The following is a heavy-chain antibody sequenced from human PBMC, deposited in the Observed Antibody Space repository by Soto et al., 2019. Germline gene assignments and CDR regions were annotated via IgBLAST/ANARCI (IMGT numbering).Heavy chain of an antibody. Sequence: SETLSLTCTVSGGSISSYYWSWIRQPPGKGLECIGYIYYSGSTNYNPSLKSRVTISVDTSKNQFSLKLSSVTAADTAVYYCARSHPYAGIRHGWFDPWGQGTLVTVSS. CDR2: IYYSGST. CDR1: GGSISSYY. D-gene: IGHD2-2*01. J-gene: IGHJ5*02. V-gene: IGHV4-59*01. CDR3: ARSHPYAGIRHGWFDP.